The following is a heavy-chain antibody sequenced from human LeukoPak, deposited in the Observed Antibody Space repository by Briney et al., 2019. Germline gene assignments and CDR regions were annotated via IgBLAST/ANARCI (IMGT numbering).Heavy chain of an antibody. CDR3: ARNPGAFDI. D-gene: IGHD1-1*01. CDR2: IDTDGSDT. CDR1: GFTFSSYW. Sequence: GGSLRLSCSASGFTFSSYWMHWVRQAPGKGLVWVSRIDTDGSDTSYADSVKGRFTISRDNAKNSLYLQMNSLRAEDTAVYYCARNPGAFDIWGQGTMVTVSS. V-gene: IGHV3-74*01. J-gene: IGHJ3*02.